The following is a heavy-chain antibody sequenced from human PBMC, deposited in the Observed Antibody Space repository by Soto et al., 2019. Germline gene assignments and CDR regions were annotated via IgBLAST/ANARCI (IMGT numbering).Heavy chain of an antibody. D-gene: IGHD6-13*01. CDR2: IYYSGST. CDR1: GGSISSSSYY. CDR3: ARHLSSSWYGGYLGWFDP. J-gene: IGHJ5*02. V-gene: IGHV4-39*01. Sequence: SETLSLTCTVSGGSISSSSYYWGWIRQPPGKGLEWIGSIYYSGSTYYNPSLKSRVTISVDTSKNQFSLKLSSVTAADTAVYYCARHLSSSWYGGYLGWFDPWGQGTLVTVSS.